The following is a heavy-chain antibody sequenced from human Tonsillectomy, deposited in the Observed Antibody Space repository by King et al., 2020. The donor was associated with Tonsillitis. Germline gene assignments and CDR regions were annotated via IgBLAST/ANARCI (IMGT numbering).Heavy chain of an antibody. Sequence: QLQESGSGLVKPSQTLSLTCAVSGGSISSGGYSWSWVRQPPGKGLEWIGYIYHSGSSYYNPSLKSRVTIQVDRSKNQFSLKLTSVTAADTAVYYCARALDCSSTSFYGGAHYYYGMDVWGQGTAVTVS. J-gene: IGHJ6*02. CDR3: ARALDCSSTSFYGGAHYYYGMDV. V-gene: IGHV4-30-2*01. CDR1: GGSISSGGYS. CDR2: IYHSGSS. D-gene: IGHD2-2*01.